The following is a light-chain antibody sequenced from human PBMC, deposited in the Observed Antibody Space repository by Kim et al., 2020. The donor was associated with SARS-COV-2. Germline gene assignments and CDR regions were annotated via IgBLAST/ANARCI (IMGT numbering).Light chain of an antibody. CDR2: AAS. CDR3: QQSYSTPYT. Sequence: SASVGDTVTITGRASQSISSYLNWYQQKPGKAPKLLIYAASSLQSGVPSRFSGSGSGTDFTLTISSLQPEDFATYYCQQSYSTPYTFGQGTKLEI. CDR1: QSISSY. J-gene: IGKJ2*01. V-gene: IGKV1-39*01.